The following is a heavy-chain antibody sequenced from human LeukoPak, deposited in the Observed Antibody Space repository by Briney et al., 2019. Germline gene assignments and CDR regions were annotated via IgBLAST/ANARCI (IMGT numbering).Heavy chain of an antibody. J-gene: IGHJ4*02. V-gene: IGHV3-30*01. D-gene: IGHD1-26*01. Sequence: GGSLRLSCAASGFTFSSYAMHWVRQAPGKGLEWVAVISYDGSNKYYADSVKGRFTISRDNSKNTLYLQMNSLRAEDTGVYYCARGGGSYEMDYWGQGTLVTVSS. CDR1: GFTFSSYA. CDR2: ISYDGSNK. CDR3: ARGGGSYEMDY.